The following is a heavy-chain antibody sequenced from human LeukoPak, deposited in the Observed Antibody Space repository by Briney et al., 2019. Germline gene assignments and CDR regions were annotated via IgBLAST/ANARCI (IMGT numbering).Heavy chain of an antibody. CDR1: GFTFSSFA. D-gene: IGHD1-1*01. Sequence: TGGSLRLSCAASGFTFSSFAMHWVRQAPGKGLEWVSVISYDGSNKYYADSVKGRFTISRDNSKNTLYQQMNSLRAEDTAVYYCARDPLGTRPGFDYWGQGTLVTVSS. CDR2: ISYDGSNK. CDR3: ARDPLGTRPGFDY. J-gene: IGHJ4*02. V-gene: IGHV3-30*04.